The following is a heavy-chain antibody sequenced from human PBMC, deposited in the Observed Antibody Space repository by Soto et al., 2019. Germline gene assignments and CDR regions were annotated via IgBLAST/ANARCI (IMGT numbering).Heavy chain of an antibody. CDR3: ARAIHSGSYYH. Sequence: GASVKVSCKASGGTFSSYTISWVRQAPGQGLEWMGRIIPILGIANYAQKFQGRVTITADKSTSTAYMELSSLRSEDTAVYYCARAIHSGSYYHWGQGTLVTVSS. CDR1: GGTFSSYT. CDR2: IIPILGIA. J-gene: IGHJ5*02. V-gene: IGHV1-69*02. D-gene: IGHD1-26*01.